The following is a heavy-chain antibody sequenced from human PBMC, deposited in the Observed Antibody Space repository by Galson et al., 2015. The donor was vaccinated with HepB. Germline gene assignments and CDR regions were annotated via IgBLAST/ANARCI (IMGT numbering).Heavy chain of an antibody. CDR3: ARGDSSGWYVGYFDL. V-gene: IGHV3-74*01. CDR1: GFTFSSYW. J-gene: IGHJ2*01. D-gene: IGHD6-19*01. Sequence: SLRLSCAASGFTFSSYWMHWVRQAPGKGLVWVSRINSDGSSTSYADSVKGRFTISRDNAKNTLYLQMNSLRAEDTAVYYCARGDSSGWYVGYFDLWGRGTLVTVSS. CDR2: INSDGSST.